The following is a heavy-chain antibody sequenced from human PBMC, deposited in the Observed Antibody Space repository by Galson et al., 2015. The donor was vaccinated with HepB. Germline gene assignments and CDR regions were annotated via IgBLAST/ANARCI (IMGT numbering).Heavy chain of an antibody. CDR3: ARDRDYRFDY. J-gene: IGHJ4*02. CDR2: ISTYGGNT. V-gene: IGHV1-18*04. D-gene: IGHD4/OR15-4a*01. CDR1: GYTFTSNG. Sequence: SVKVSCKASGYTFTSNGISWVRQTPGQGLEWLGWISTYGGNTNYAQKFQGRITLTRDTSTSIAYVELRSLRSGDTAVYYCARDRDYRFDYWGQGTLVTVSS.